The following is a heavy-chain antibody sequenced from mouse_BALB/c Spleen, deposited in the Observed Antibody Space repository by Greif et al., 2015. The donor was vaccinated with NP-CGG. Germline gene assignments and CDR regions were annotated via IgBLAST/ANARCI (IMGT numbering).Heavy chain of an antibody. CDR3: ARRDYRYDDYAMDY. CDR2: IYPYNGGT. Sequence: EVQLVESGPELVKPGASVKISCKASGYTFTDYNMHWVKQSHGKSLEWIGYIYPYNGGTGYNQKFKSKATLTVDNSSSTAYMELRSLTSEDSAVYYCARRDYRYDDYAMDYWGQGTSVTVSS. D-gene: IGHD2-14*01. J-gene: IGHJ4*01. V-gene: IGHV1S29*02. CDR1: GYTFTDYN.